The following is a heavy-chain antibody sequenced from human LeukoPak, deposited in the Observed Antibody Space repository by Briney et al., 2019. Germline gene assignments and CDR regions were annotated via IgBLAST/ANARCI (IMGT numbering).Heavy chain of an antibody. V-gene: IGHV3-11*01. CDR2: ISSGGSTI. CDR3: ARRAAAGRCLAY. D-gene: IGHD6-13*01. J-gene: IGHJ4*02. CDR1: GFTFSDYY. Sequence: PGGSLRLSCAVSGFTFSDYYMSWIRQAPGKGLEWVSYISSGGSTISHADSVKGRFTISRDNAENSLYLQMNSLRAEDTAVYYCARRAAAGRCLAYWGQGTLVTVSS.